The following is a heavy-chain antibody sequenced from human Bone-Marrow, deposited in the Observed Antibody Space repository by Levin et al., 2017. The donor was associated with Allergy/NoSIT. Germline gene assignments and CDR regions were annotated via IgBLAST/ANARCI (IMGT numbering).Heavy chain of an antibody. V-gene: IGHV5-51*01. CDR2: IYPGNSDT. J-gene: IGHJ2*01. D-gene: IGHD5-18*01. CDR3: ARGFSYDWHFDL. CDR1: GYSFPAYW. Sequence: RESLKISCKGSGYSFPAYWISWVRHMPGRGLEWMGIIYPGNSDTRYSPSFQGQVTISADKSITTAYLQWNSLKASDTAMYYCARGFSYDWHFDLWGRGTLVTVSS.